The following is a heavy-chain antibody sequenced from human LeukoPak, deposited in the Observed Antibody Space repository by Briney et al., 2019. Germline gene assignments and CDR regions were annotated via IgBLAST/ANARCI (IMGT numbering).Heavy chain of an antibody. CDR2: IYYSGST. V-gene: IGHV4-59*12. J-gene: IGHJ4*02. D-gene: IGHD1-1*01. CDR3: ARSPGIWNEYGRLEY. CDR1: GGSISSYY. Sequence: KPSETLSLTCTVSGGSISSYYWSWIRQPPGKGLEWIGYIYYSGSTNYNPSLKSRVTISVDTSKNQFSLKLSSVTAADTAVYYCARSPGIWNEYGRLEYWGQGALVTVSS.